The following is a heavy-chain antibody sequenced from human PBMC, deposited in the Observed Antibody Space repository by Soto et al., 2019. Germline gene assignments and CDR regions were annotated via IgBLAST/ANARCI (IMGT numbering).Heavy chain of an antibody. CDR3: ATRSSGLFDY. V-gene: IGHV1-24*01. D-gene: IGHD5-12*01. Sequence: AAVKGSFKDSVYTLTELSMHWVRQAPGKGLDWMGGFDPEDGETIYAQKFQGRVTMTEDTSTDTAYMELSRLRSEDTAVYYCATRSSGLFDYWGQGTLVPVSS. CDR1: VYTLTELS. CDR2: FDPEDGET. J-gene: IGHJ4*02.